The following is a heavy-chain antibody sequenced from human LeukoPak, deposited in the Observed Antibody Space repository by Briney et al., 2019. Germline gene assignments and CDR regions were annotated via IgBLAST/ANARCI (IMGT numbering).Heavy chain of an antibody. CDR2: IWFDGSNK. CDR3: ARPDYDSSGYADY. V-gene: IGHV3-33*01. CDR1: GFTFSSYG. J-gene: IGHJ4*01. Sequence: GGSLRLSCAASGFTFSSYGMHWVRQAPGKGLEWVAVIWFDGSNKYYADSVKGRFTISTDNSKNTWYLQMNSLRAEDTAVYYCARPDYDSSGYADYWGHGTLVTVSS. D-gene: IGHD3-22*01.